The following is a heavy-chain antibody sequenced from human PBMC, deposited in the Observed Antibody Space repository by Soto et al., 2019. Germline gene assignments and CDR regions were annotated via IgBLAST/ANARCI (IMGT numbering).Heavy chain of an antibody. Sequence: ASVKVSCKASGYTFTGYYMHWVRQAPGQGLEWMGWINPNSGGTNYAQKFQGWVTMTRDTSISTAYMELSRLRSDDTAAYYCARGLYDILTGYRPFHIWAQGTMVTVS. D-gene: IGHD3-9*01. J-gene: IGHJ3*02. CDR3: ARGLYDILTGYRPFHI. CDR2: INPNSGGT. CDR1: GYTFTGYY. V-gene: IGHV1-2*04.